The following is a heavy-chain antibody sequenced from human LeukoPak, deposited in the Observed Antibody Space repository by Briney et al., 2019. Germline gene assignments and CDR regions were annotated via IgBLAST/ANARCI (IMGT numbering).Heavy chain of an antibody. Sequence: GASVKVSCKASGYTFTNYGITWVRQAPGQGLEWMGWINANNGDTNYAQNLQGRVTKTRDTSTSTAYMEVRSLRSDDTAVYYCARGPIAAAGDYWGQGTLVTVSS. D-gene: IGHD6-13*01. CDR3: ARGPIAAAGDY. CDR1: GYTFTNYG. J-gene: IGHJ4*02. V-gene: IGHV1-18*01. CDR2: INANNGDT.